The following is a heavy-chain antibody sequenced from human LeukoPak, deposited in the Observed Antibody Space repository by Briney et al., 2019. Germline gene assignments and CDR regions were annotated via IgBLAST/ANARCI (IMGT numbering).Heavy chain of an antibody. Sequence: GGSLRLSCAASAFSLSAYNMNWARQAPGKGLEWVSSISYTGTYIYYADSVKGRFTISRDNAKNSLYLQMNSLRAEDTAVYYCVRGSLASGVVVYYYYYLDVWGKGTTVTVSS. CDR2: ISYTGTYI. V-gene: IGHV3-21*01. CDR1: AFSLSAYN. D-gene: IGHD3-3*01. CDR3: VRGSLASGVVVYYYYYLDV. J-gene: IGHJ6*03.